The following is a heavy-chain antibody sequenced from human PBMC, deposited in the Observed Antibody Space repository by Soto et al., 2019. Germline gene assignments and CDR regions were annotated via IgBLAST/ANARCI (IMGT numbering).Heavy chain of an antibody. V-gene: IGHV3-15*07. D-gene: IGHD2-15*01. CDR3: TTDHTRYCSGGSCARRHAFDI. J-gene: IGHJ3*02. CDR1: GFTFSNAW. CDR2: IKSKTDGGTT. Sequence: GGSLRLSCAASGFTFSNAWMNWVRQAPGKGLEWVGRIKSKTDGGTTDYAAPVKGRFTISRDDSKNTLYLQMTSLKTEDTAVYYCTTDHTRYCSGGSCARRHAFDIWGQGTMVTVSS.